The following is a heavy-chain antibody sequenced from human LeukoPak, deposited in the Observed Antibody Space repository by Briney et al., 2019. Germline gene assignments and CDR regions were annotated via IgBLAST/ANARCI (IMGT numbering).Heavy chain of an antibody. CDR1: GGSFSGYY. Sequence: PSETLSLTCAVYGGSFSGYYWSWIRQPPGKGLEWIGEINHSGSTNYNPSLKSRVTISVDTSKNQFSLKLSSVTAADTAVYYCARGGYYDILTGTLYYFDYWGQGTLVTVSP. CDR3: ARGGYYDILTGTLYYFDY. J-gene: IGHJ4*02. CDR2: INHSGST. V-gene: IGHV4-34*01. D-gene: IGHD3-9*01.